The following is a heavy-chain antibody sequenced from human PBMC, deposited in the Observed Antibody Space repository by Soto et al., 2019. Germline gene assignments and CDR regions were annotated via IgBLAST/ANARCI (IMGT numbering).Heavy chain of an antibody. Sequence: SETLCLTCSVSCGTIPRGDRFRSWVRQSPGKGLEWLGYIYYSGSTYYNPSLKGRVMMTIDTSKHQFSLNLSSVTAADTAVFYCGRGQTAIDVWGQGTTVTVSS. J-gene: IGHJ6*02. CDR3: GRGQTAIDV. CDR2: IYYSGST. V-gene: IGHV4-30-4*01. D-gene: IGHD5-18*01. CDR1: CGTIPRGDRF.